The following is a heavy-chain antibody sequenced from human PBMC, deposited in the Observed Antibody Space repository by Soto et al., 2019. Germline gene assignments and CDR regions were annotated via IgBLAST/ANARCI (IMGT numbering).Heavy chain of an antibody. CDR1: GASISSGTY. CDR2: IYYNGIT. V-gene: IGHV4-4*02. CDR3: AIHGGHNLYC. J-gene: IGHJ4*02. Sequence: QVQLQESGPGLVTPSGTLSLTCAVSGASISSGTYWSWVRQAPGKGLEWIGQIYYNGITGYNPSLKSRVTISVDNSKSHLSLELTSLTAADTAVYYCAIHGGHNLYCWGQGTLVTVSS. D-gene: IGHD1-1*01.